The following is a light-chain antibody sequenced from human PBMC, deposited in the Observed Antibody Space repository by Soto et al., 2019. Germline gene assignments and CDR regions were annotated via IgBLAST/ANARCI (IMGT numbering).Light chain of an antibody. J-gene: IGKJ1*01. CDR3: LQDNRTPWT. CDR2: WTS. Sequence: DIVMTQSPDSLAASLGERATINCKSSQNTLHTSNPKNYLAWYQQKPGQPPKVLIYWTSTRYTGVPVRSSGSVSGTDFTITISNRQDGEVQVCDFLQDNRTPWTVGQGKKVEIK. V-gene: IGKV4-1*01. CDR1: QNTLHTSNPKNY.